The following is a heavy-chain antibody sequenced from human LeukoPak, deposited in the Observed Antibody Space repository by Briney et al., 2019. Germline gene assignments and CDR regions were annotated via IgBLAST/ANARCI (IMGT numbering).Heavy chain of an antibody. CDR3: ARGGDYMGLPPFYYFDY. J-gene: IGHJ4*02. CDR2: IYYSGST. V-gene: IGHV4-59*01. D-gene: IGHD2-21*01. Sequence: SETLSLTCTVSGGSISSYYWSWIRQPPGKGLEWIGYIYYSGSTNYNPSLKSRVTISVDTSKNQFSLKLSSVTAADTAVYYCARGGDYMGLPPFYYFDYWGQGPLVPVS. CDR1: GGSISSYY.